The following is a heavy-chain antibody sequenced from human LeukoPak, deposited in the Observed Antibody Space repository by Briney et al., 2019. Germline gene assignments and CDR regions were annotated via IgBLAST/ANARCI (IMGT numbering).Heavy chain of an antibody. J-gene: IGHJ5*02. Sequence: SQTLSLTCTVCGGSLSSGSYYWSWIRQPAGKGLEWIGRIYTSGSTNYNPSLKSRVTISVDTSKNQSSLKLSSVTAADTAVYYCARVRISPMVRGVIAPWGQGTLVTVSS. D-gene: IGHD3-10*01. CDR3: ARVRISPMVRGVIAP. CDR2: IYTSGST. V-gene: IGHV4-61*02. CDR1: GGSLSSGSYY.